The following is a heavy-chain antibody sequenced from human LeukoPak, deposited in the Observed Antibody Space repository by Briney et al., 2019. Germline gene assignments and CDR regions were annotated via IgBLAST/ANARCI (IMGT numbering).Heavy chain of an antibody. Sequence: PGGSLRLSCAASGFTFSSYWMHWVRQAPGMGLVWVSLINSDGSSTRYADSVKGRFTISRDNAKNTLYLHMNSLRAEDTAVYYCAKDHYGSGSYYRDLIGYWGQGTLVTVSS. CDR2: INSDGSST. V-gene: IGHV3-74*01. CDR3: AKDHYGSGSYYRDLIGY. J-gene: IGHJ4*02. CDR1: GFTFSSYW. D-gene: IGHD3-10*01.